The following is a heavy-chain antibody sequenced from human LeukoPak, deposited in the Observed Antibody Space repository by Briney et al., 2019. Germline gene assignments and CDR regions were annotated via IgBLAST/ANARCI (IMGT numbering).Heavy chain of an antibody. J-gene: IGHJ6*02. Sequence: ASVNVSCKASGGTFSTYGISWVRQAPGQGLEWMGRIIPVLGLVHYAQRFQGRGTITADKSTSTAYMELNSLRSEDTAVYYCARGLAYEDGMDVWGQGTTVTVSS. CDR3: ARGLAYEDGMDV. V-gene: IGHV1-69*04. CDR1: GGTFSTYG. D-gene: IGHD3-22*01. CDR2: IIPVLGLV.